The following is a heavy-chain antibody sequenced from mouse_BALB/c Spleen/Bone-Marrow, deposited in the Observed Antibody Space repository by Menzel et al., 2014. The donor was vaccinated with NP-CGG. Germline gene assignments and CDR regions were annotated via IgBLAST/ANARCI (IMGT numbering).Heavy chain of an antibody. CDR1: GYAFTSYL. Sequence: VQLQQSGAELVRPRTSVKVSCKASGYAFTSYLIEWVKQRPGQGLEWIGVINPGSDATDYSEKFKGKATLTADKSSSTAYMQLSSLTSDDSAVYFCARCLTGTSAMDYWGQGTSVTVSS. CDR2: INPGSDAT. V-gene: IGHV1-54*01. CDR3: ARCLTGTSAMDY. D-gene: IGHD4-1*01. J-gene: IGHJ4*01.